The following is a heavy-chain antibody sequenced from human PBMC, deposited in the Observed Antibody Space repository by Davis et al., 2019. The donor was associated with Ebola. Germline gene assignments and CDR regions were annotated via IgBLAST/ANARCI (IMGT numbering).Heavy chain of an antibody. Sequence: GESLKISCAASGITFSRYSMNWVRQAPGKGLEWVGFISSGSFTIHYADSVQGQFTISRDNAKNSLFLQMNSLRDEDTAVYYCARWSILGQWGQGTLVTVSS. J-gene: IGHJ4*02. V-gene: IGHV3-48*02. CDR3: ARWSILGQ. CDR2: ISSGSFTI. D-gene: IGHD3-3*01. CDR1: GITFSRYS.